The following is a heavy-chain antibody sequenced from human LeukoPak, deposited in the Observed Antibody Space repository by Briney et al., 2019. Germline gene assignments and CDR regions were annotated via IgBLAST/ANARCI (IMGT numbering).Heavy chain of an antibody. CDR3: AKDIEVYSNYRTPFDY. CDR1: GFIFKTYA. V-gene: IGHV3-23*01. D-gene: IGHD4-11*01. J-gene: IGHJ4*02. Sequence: GGSLRLSCAASGFIFKTYAMSWVRQAPGKGLEWVSVISARGDDAYYADFVKGRFTISRDNSKNTLSLQMNVLRAEDTAIYYCAKDIEVYSNYRTPFDYWGQGTLVTVSS. CDR2: ISARGDDA.